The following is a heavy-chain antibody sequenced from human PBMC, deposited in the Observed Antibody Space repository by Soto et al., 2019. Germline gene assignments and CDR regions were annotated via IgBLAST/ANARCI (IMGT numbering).Heavy chain of an antibody. J-gene: IGHJ4*02. CDR1: GGSISSYY. V-gene: IGHV4-59*01. Sequence: SETLSLTCTVSGGSISSYYWSWIRQPPGKGLEWIGYIYYSGSTNYNPSLKSRVSISVDTSKNQFSLRLSSVTAADTAVYYCAREYSSSSIGYYFDYWGQGTLVTVYS. CDR3: AREYSSSSIGYYFDY. D-gene: IGHD6-6*01. CDR2: IYYSGST.